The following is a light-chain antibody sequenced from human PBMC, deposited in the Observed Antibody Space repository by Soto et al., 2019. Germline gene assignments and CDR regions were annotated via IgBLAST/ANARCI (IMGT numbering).Light chain of an antibody. CDR2: AAF. CDR3: QQYDLLPWT. Sequence: DIPMTQSPSSLSASVGDRVTITCQASQDITNFLNWYQQKPGKAPKLLIYAAFNLETRVPSRFSGGGATAYFTFTISSLQPEDVATYYCQQYDLLPWTFGQGTKVEIK. CDR1: QDITNF. V-gene: IGKV1-33*01. J-gene: IGKJ1*01.